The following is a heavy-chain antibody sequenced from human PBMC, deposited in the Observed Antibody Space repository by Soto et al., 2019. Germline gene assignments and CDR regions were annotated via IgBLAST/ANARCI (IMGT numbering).Heavy chain of an antibody. Sequence: GGSLRLSCAASGFTFSSYAMSWVRQAPGKGLEWVSTISGSGESTYYADSVKGRFTISRENSRNTLYLQMNSLRAEDQAVYYCAKGEVVALYYYYYIDVWGKGTTVTVSS. V-gene: IGHV3-23*01. CDR2: ISGSGEST. CDR3: AKGEVVALYYYYYIDV. D-gene: IGHD2-15*01. CDR1: GFTFSSYA. J-gene: IGHJ6*03.